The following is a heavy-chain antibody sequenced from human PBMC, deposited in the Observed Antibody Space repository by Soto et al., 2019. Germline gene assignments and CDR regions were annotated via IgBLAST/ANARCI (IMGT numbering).Heavy chain of an antibody. J-gene: IGHJ6*02. CDR1: GGSISSSSYY. CDR2: IYYSGST. Sequence: SETLSLTCTVSGGSISSSSYYWGWIRQAPGKGLEWIGRIYYSGSTYYNPSLKSRITISVDTSKNQFSLKLSSVTAADTAVYYCARRGYCTNGVCYYGMDVWGQGTTVTVSS. V-gene: IGHV4-39*07. D-gene: IGHD2-8*01. CDR3: ARRGYCTNGVCYYGMDV.